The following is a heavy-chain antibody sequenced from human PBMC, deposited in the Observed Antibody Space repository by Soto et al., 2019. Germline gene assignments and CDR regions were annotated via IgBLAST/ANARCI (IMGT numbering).Heavy chain of an antibody. D-gene: IGHD3-10*01. J-gene: IGHJ5*02. CDR3: AHRPRVSERWFDL. Sequence: QITLKESGPTLVKPTQTLTLTCTFSGFSFSTSAVGVGWIRQPPGKALEWLALIYWNDDRRYSPSLKSRLTLTKDTAKNQVVITMTSMDPVDTGTYYRAHRPRVSERWFDLWGQGTMVIVSS. V-gene: IGHV2-5*01. CDR2: IYWNDDR. CDR1: GFSFSTSAVG.